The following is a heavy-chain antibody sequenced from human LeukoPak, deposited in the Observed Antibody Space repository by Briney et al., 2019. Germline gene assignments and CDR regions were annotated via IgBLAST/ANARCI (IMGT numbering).Heavy chain of an antibody. CDR2: IYYSGST. Sequence: PSETLSPTCTVSGGSISSRSYYWGWIRQPPGKGLEWIGSIYYSGSTYYNPSLKSRVTISIDTSKNQFSLKLSSVTAADTAVYYCVGETTVTTIPWGQGTLVTVSS. D-gene: IGHD4-17*01. CDR1: GGSISSRSYY. CDR3: VGETTVTTIP. V-gene: IGHV4-39*01. J-gene: IGHJ5*02.